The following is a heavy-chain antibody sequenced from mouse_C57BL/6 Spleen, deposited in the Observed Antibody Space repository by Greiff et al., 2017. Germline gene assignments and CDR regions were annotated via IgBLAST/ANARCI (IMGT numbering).Heavy chain of an antibody. CDR2: IYPGDGDT. V-gene: IGHV1-82*01. CDR3: ARSHYDYGGFAY. D-gene: IGHD2-4*01. Sequence: QVQLQQSGPELVKPGASVKISCKASGYAFSSSWMNWVKQRPGKGLEWIGRIYPGDGDTNYNGKFKGKATLTADKSSSTAYMQLSSLTSEDSAVYFCARSHYDYGGFAYWGQGTLVTVAA. J-gene: IGHJ3*01. CDR1: GYAFSSSW.